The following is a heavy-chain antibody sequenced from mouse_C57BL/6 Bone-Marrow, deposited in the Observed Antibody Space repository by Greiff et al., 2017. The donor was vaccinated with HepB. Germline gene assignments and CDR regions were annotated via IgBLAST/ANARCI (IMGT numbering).Heavy chain of an antibody. CDR2: INYDGSST. Sequence: EVMLVESEGGLVQPGSSMKLSCTASGFTFSDYYMAWVRQVPEKGLEWVANINYDGSSTYYLDSLKSRFIISRDNAKNILYLQMSSLKSEDTATYYCARDKGNWYFDYWGQGTTLTVSS. CDR3: ARDKGNWYFDY. CDR1: GFTFSDYY. V-gene: IGHV5-16*01. D-gene: IGHD4-1*01. J-gene: IGHJ2*01.